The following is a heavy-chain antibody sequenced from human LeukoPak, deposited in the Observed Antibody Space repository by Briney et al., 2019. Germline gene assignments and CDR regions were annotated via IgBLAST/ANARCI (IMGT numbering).Heavy chain of an antibody. J-gene: IGHJ4*02. CDR1: GFTFDDYA. V-gene: IGHV3-9*01. CDR3: ARGIDSSGTYSGWGFHLRY. Sequence: PGRSLRLSCVASGFTFDDYAMHWVRQAPGKGLEWVSGIRWDRGTVGYAGSVKGRFTISRDNARSSVYLQMNSLRAEDTALYYCARGIDSSGTYSGWGFHLRYWGQGTLVTVSS. CDR2: IRWDRGTV. D-gene: IGHD1-26*01.